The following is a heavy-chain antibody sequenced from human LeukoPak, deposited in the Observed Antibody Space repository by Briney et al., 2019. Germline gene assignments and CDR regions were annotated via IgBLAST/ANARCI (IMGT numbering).Heavy chain of an antibody. CDR1: GFTFSSYS. Sequence: MAGGSLRLSCAASGFTFSSYSMNWVRQAPGKGLEWVSSISSSSSYIYYADSVKGRFTISRDNAKNSLYLQMNSLRAEDTAVYYCARREIGANWRIDYRGQGTLVTVSS. CDR3: ARREIGANWRIDY. D-gene: IGHD1-20*01. CDR2: ISSSSSYI. V-gene: IGHV3-21*01. J-gene: IGHJ4*02.